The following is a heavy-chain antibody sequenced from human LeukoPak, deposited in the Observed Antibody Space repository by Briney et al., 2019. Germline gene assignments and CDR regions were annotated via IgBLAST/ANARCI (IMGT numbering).Heavy chain of an antibody. J-gene: IGHJ4*02. D-gene: IGHD4/OR15-4a*01. CDR2: ISWNSGSI. Sequence: GRSLRLSCSASGFTFNDYAMHWVRQAPGKGLEWVSGISWNSGSIGYADSVKGRFTISRDNAKNSLYLQMNSLRAEDTAVYYCARDRSLLVQYYFDYWGQGTLVTVSS. CDR1: GFTFNDYA. V-gene: IGHV3-9*01. CDR3: ARDRSLLVQYYFDY.